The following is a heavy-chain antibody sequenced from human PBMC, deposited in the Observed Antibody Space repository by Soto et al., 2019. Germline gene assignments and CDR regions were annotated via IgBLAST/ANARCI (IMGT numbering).Heavy chain of an antibody. CDR3: ARSPEATVTAFDY. J-gene: IGHJ4*02. Sequence: QVQLQESGPGLVKPSPTLSLTCTVSGGSISSGGYYWSWIRQHPGNGLEGIGYIYYSGSNYYNPSLKRRVTISVDTSTNQFALKLSSVTAADTAVYYCARSPEATVTAFDYWGQGTLVTVSS. D-gene: IGHD4-17*01. CDR2: IYYSGSN. V-gene: IGHV4-31*03. CDR1: GGSISSGGYY.